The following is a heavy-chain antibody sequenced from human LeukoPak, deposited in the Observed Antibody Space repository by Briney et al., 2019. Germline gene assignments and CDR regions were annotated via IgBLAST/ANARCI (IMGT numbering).Heavy chain of an antibody. Sequence: PGGSLRLSCEASGFMLSVYYMSWFRLAPGKGLEWIGDISATGSYTTYADSVRGRFTISRDNAKNLLFLQMNDLRTEDTAVYYCARKLGGAQCGGDCFFDHWGQGTRVAVSS. J-gene: IGHJ4*02. CDR2: ISATGSYT. V-gene: IGHV3-11*03. D-gene: IGHD2-21*02. CDR1: GFMLSVYY. CDR3: ARKLGGAQCGGDCFFDH.